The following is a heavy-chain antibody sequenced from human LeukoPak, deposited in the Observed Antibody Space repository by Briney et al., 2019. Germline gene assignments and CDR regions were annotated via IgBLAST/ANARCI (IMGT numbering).Heavy chain of an antibody. CDR3: AKDNRRHYTSGPNPDSLH. CDR1: GFIFNNYA. D-gene: IGHD6-19*01. Sequence: GGSLRLSCAGSGFIFNNYAMHWVRQPPGRGLEWVSGISWNSGSIDYADSVKGRFTISRDNAKNSLYLQMNSLRVEDTAFYYCAKDNRRHYTSGPNPDSLHWGQGALVTVSS. CDR2: ISWNSGSI. V-gene: IGHV3-9*01. J-gene: IGHJ4*02.